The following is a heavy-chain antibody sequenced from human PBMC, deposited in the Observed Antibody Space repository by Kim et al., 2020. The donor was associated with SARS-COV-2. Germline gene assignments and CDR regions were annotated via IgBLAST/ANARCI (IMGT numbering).Heavy chain of an antibody. CDR1: AFNVGNNY. Sequence: GGSLRLSCAASAFNVGNNYMTWVRQAPGKGLEWVARIYSGGSTNFADSVQGRFTLSRDNSMNTLFLQINNLRTDDTAVYFCGTSPSVGFWGQGTLVTVSS. V-gene: IGHV3-53*01. CDR3: GTSPSVGF. D-gene: IGHD1-26*01. CDR2: IYSGGST. J-gene: IGHJ1*01.